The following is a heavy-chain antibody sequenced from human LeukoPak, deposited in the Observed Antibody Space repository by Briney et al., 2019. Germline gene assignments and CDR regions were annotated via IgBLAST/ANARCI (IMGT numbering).Heavy chain of an antibody. CDR2: INPNSGGT. J-gene: IGHJ3*02. CDR3: ARRIYYGSGRAFDI. Sequence: ASVKVSCKASGYTFTGYYMHWVRQAPGQGLEWMGWINPNSGGTNYAQKFQGRVTMTRDTSISTAYMELSRLRSDDMAVYYCARRIYYGSGRAFDIWGQGTMVTVSS. CDR1: GYTFTGYY. D-gene: IGHD3-10*01. V-gene: IGHV1-2*02.